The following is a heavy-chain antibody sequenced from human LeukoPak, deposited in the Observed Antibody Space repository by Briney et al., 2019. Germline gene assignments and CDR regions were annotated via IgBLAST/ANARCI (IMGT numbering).Heavy chain of an antibody. CDR3: ARGRYYYDSSGMLDS. CDR1: GFTSSSYG. Sequence: PGGSLRLSCAASGFTSSSYGMHWVRQAPGKGLEWVAFIRYDGSNKYYADSVKGRFTISRDNSKNTLYLQMNSLRAEDTAVYYCARGRYYYDSSGMLDSWGQGTLVTVSS. D-gene: IGHD3-22*01. J-gene: IGHJ4*02. CDR2: IRYDGSNK. V-gene: IGHV3-30*02.